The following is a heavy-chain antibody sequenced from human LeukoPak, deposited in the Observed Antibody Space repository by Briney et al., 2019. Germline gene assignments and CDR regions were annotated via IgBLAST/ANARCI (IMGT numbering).Heavy chain of an antibody. Sequence: GGSLRLSCAASGFTVSSNYMSWVRQAPGKGLEWVSVIYSGGSTYYADSVKGRFTISRDNSKNTLYLQMNSLRAEDTAVYYCAREAMVLWFGESYFDYWGQGTLVTVSS. D-gene: IGHD3-10*01. CDR2: IYSGGST. V-gene: IGHV3-53*01. J-gene: IGHJ4*02. CDR3: AREAMVLWFGESYFDY. CDR1: GFTVSSNY.